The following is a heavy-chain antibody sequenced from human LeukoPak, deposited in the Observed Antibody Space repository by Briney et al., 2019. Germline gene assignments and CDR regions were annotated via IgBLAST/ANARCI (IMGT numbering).Heavy chain of an antibody. V-gene: IGHV1-69*04. D-gene: IGHD2-2*01. CDR2: IIPNLGMA. J-gene: IGHJ4*02. CDR1: GYTFSGYY. Sequence: SMKVSCRASGYTFSGYYMHWVRQAPGQGLEWMGRIIPNLGMALYAQKFKGRVTITADKSPSTAYMELSSLTSEDTAVYFCARDLVCTMNCKDSWGQGTLVTVS. CDR3: ARDLVCTMNCKDS.